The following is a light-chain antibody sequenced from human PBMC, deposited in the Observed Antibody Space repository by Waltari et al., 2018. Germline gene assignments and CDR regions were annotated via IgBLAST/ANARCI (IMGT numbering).Light chain of an antibody. CDR3: MQAIQART. CDR2: LGS. CDR1: QSLLHSNGKNY. J-gene: IGKJ1*01. Sequence: DIVMTQSPLSLPVTPGDPASIPCRSSQSLLHSNGKNYSNWYLQKPGQSPQVLIYLGSNRASGVPDRFSGSGSGTDFTLKISRVEAEDVGVYYCMQAIQARTFGQGTKVEVK. V-gene: IGKV2-28*01.